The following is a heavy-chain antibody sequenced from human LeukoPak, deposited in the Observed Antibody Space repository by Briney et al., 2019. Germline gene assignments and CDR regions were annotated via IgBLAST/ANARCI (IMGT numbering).Heavy chain of an antibody. D-gene: IGHD3-9*01. Sequence: SQTLSLTCAVSGGSISSGGYYWSWIRQHPGKGLEWIGYTYYSGSTYYNPSLKSRVTISVDTSKNQFSLKLSSVTAADTAVYYCARDGSKLRYRIGFDPWGQGTLVTVSS. CDR1: GGSISSGGYY. V-gene: IGHV4-31*11. CDR2: TYYSGST. J-gene: IGHJ5*02. CDR3: ARDGSKLRYRIGFDP.